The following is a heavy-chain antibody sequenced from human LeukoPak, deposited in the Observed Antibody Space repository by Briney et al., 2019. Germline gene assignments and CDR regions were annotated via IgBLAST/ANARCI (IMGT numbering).Heavy chain of an antibody. CDR3: ARSVLVATIMSFDY. J-gene: IGHJ4*02. D-gene: IGHD5-12*01. CDR1: GGSISSYY. Sequence: SETLSLTCTVSGGSISSYYWSWIRQPPGKGLEWIGYIYYSGSTNYNPSLKSRVTISVDTSKNQFSLKLSSVTAADTAVYYCARSVLVATIMSFDYWGQGTLVTVSS. CDR2: IYYSGST. V-gene: IGHV4-59*01.